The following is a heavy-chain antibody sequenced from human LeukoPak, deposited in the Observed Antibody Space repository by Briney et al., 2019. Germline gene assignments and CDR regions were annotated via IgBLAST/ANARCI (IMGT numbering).Heavy chain of an antibody. J-gene: IGHJ5*02. CDR2: IYYSGST. CDR1: GGSISSYY. V-gene: IGHV4-59*01. CDR3: ARVIVATNNWFDP. Sequence: SETLSLTCTVSGGSISSYYWSWIRQPPGKGLEWIGYIYYSGSTNYNPSLESRVTISVDTSKNQFSLKLSSVTAADTAVYYCARVIVATNNWFDPWGQGTLVTVSS. D-gene: IGHD5-12*01.